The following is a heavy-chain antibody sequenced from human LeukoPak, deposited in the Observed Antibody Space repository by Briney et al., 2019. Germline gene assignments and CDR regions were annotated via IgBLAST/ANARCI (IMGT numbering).Heavy chain of an antibody. CDR1: GFTFSSYW. CDR3: ARDWNDFWSGSRRYYYYYMDV. D-gene: IGHD3-3*01. V-gene: IGHV3-74*01. J-gene: IGHJ6*03. Sequence: GGSLRLSCAASGFTFSSYWMHWVRQAPGKGLVWVSRINSDGSSTSYADSVKGRFTISRDNAKNTLYLQMNSLRAEDTAVYYCARDWNDFWSGSRRYYYYYMDVWGKGTTVTVSS. CDR2: INSDGSST.